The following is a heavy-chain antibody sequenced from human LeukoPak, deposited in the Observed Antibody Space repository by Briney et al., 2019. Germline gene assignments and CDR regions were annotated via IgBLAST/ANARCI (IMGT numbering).Heavy chain of an antibody. J-gene: IGHJ4*02. D-gene: IGHD2-8*01. V-gene: IGHV3-23*01. CDR3: AKLAVNGGYYFDY. CDR2: ISGSGGST. CDR1: GFTFSGYS. Sequence: GGSLRLSCAASGFTFSGYSMNWVRQAPGKGLEWVSAISGSGGSTYYADSVKGRFTISRDNSKNTLYLQMNSLRAEDTAVYYCAKLAVNGGYYFDYWGQGTLVTVSS.